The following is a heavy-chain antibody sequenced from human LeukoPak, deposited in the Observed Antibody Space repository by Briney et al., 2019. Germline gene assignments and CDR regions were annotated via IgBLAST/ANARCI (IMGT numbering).Heavy chain of an antibody. CDR2: IYYSGST. CDR3: ARVVPAAISGNWFDP. D-gene: IGHD2-2*01. J-gene: IGHJ5*02. V-gene: IGHV4-59*01. Sequence: SETLSLXCTVSGGSISSYYWSWIRQPPGKGLEWIGYIYYSGSTNYNPSLKSRVTISVDTSKNQFSLKLSSVTAADTAVYYCARVVPAAISGNWFDPWGQGTLVTVSS. CDR1: GGSISSYY.